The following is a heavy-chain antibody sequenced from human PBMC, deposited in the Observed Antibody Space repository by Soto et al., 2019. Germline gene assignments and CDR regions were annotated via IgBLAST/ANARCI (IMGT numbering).Heavy chain of an antibody. J-gene: IGHJ4*02. Sequence: ALVKVSCKASGYTFTSYGISWVRQAPGQGLEWMGWISTYNGDTKYAQKLQGRVTMTTDTSTSTAYMELRSLRSDDTAVFYCAREMVRGVGSDYWGQGTLVTVSS. CDR2: ISTYNGDT. D-gene: IGHD3-10*01. CDR1: GYTFTSYG. CDR3: AREMVRGVGSDY. V-gene: IGHV1-18*01.